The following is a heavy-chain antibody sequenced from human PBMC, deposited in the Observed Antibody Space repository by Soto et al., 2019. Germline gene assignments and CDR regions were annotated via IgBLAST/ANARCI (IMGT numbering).Heavy chain of an antibody. Sequence: GGSLRLSCAASGFTFSNAWMNWVRQAPGKGLEWVGRIKTKTNSDTTDYAASVKGRFTISRDDSKNTLYLQMNSLKTEDTAVYYCTRDSSSCRGGYCYFDSWGQGTLVTVSS. D-gene: IGHD2-15*01. CDR1: GFTFSNAW. CDR3: TRDSSSCRGGYCYFDS. CDR2: IKTKTNSDTT. V-gene: IGHV3-15*07. J-gene: IGHJ4*02.